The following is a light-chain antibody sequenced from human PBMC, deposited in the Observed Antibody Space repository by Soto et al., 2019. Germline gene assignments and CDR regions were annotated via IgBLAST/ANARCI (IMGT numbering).Light chain of an antibody. CDR3: FSFTTTCNHV. CDR1: SSGIGAYDY. Sequence: QSALAQPASLSGSPGQSITISCTGTSSGIGAYDYVSWFQQHPGKAPKLMISEVNNRPSGVSNRFSGSKSGNTAYLTISGLQVEDEAEYFCFSFTTTCNHVFGTGTKVTVL. J-gene: IGLJ1*01. V-gene: IGLV2-14*01. CDR2: EVN.